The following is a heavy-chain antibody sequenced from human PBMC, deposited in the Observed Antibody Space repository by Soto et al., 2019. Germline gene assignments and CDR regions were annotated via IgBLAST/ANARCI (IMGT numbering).Heavy chain of an antibody. CDR3: ARDRRDTAMVTGAFDI. D-gene: IGHD5-18*01. V-gene: IGHV3-30-3*01. CDR2: ISYDGSNK. J-gene: IGHJ3*02. CDR1: GFTFSSYA. Sequence: QVQLVESGGGVVQPGRSLRLSCAASGFTFSSYAMHWVRQAPGKGLEWVAVISYDGSNKYYADSVKGRFTISRDNSKNTRYLQMNSLRAEDTAVYYCARDRRDTAMVTGAFDIWGQGTMVTVSS.